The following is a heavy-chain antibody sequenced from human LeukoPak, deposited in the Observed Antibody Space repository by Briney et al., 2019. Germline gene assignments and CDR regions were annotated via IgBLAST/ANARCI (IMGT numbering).Heavy chain of an antibody. V-gene: IGHV3-33*06. CDR1: GFTFSSYG. CDR3: AKDRRDGYPPCLDY. Sequence: GGSLRLSCAASGFTFSSYGMHWVRQAPGKGLERVAVIWYDGSNKYYADSVKGRFTISRDNSKNTLYLQMNSLRAEDTSVYYCAKDRRDGYPPCLDYWGQGTLVTVSS. D-gene: IGHD5-24*01. CDR2: IWYDGSNK. J-gene: IGHJ4*02.